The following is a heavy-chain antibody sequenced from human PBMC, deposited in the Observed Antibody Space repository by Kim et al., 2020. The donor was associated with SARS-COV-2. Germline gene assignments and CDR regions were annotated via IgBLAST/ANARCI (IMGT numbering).Heavy chain of an antibody. Sequence: SETLSLTCAVYGGSFSGYYWSWIRQPPGKGLEWIGEINHSGSTNYNPSLKIRVTISVDTSKNQFSLKLSSVTAADTAVYYCARGRRGFSMVRGVYYFYYWGQGTLVTLSS. CDR2: INHSGST. V-gene: IGHV4-34*01. D-gene: IGHD3-10*01. CDR3: ARGRRGFSMVRGVYYFYY. J-gene: IGHJ4*02. CDR1: GGSFSGYY.